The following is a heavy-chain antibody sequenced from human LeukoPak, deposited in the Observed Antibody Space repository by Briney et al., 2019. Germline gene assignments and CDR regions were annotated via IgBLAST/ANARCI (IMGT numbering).Heavy chain of an antibody. J-gene: IGHJ6*03. CDR3: ARVLANYYYYMDV. CDR2: IHSGGNT. CDR1: GSTFSDYY. Sequence: GGSLRLSCAASGSTFSDYYMTWIRQAPGKGLEWVSVIHSGGNTYYADSVKGRFTISRDNSKNTLYLQMNSLRAEDTAIYYCARVLANYYYYMDVWGKGTTVTVSS. V-gene: IGHV3-53*01.